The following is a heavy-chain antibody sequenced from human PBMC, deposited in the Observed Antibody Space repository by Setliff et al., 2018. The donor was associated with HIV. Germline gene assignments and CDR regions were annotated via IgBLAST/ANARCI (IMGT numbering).Heavy chain of an antibody. Sequence: GASVKVSCKASGYTFTGHYLHWVRQAPGQGLEWLGWVNPNSGEAIYAQNFQGRVTMTRDTSINAAYMELRGLRSDDTAVHYCARNFGLSPSGKYYYYYGMDIWGQGTTVTVSS. D-gene: IGHD3-10*01. CDR3: ARNFGLSPSGKYYYYYGMDI. CDR1: GYTFTGHY. J-gene: IGHJ6*02. CDR2: VNPNSGEA. V-gene: IGHV1-2*02.